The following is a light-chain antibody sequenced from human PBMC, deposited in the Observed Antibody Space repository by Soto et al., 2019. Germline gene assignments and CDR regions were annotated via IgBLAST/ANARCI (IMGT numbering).Light chain of an antibody. Sequence: EVVLTPSPVTLSLSPRERATLSWRASQSFRGLLAWYQQKPGQAPRVLIYDAYNRATGIPPRFSGSGSGTDFTLTISSLEPEDSAVYDCQQRHMWPITFGQGTRLEIK. CDR1: QSFRGL. CDR2: DAY. CDR3: QQRHMWPIT. J-gene: IGKJ5*01. V-gene: IGKV3-11*01.